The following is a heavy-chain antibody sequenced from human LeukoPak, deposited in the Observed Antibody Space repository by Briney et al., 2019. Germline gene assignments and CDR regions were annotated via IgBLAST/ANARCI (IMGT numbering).Heavy chain of an antibody. Sequence: PGGSLRLSCAASGFTFSNYRMNWVRQAPGKGLEWVSSISSSSSYIYYADSVKGRLTISRDNAKNSLYLQMNSLRAEDTAVYYCAREFCSSNSCYLEYWGRGTLVSVSS. D-gene: IGHD2-2*01. CDR1: GFTFSNYR. J-gene: IGHJ4*02. V-gene: IGHV3-21*01. CDR3: AREFCSSNSCYLEY. CDR2: ISSSSSYI.